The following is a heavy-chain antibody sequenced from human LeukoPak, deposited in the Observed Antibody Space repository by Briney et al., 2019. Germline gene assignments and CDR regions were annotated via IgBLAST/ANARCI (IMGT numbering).Heavy chain of an antibody. J-gene: IGHJ6*03. CDR2: ISGSGGST. D-gene: IGHD6-19*01. CDR3: AKGSKAVLFTRDHYMDV. CDR1: GFTFSSYA. V-gene: IGHV3-23*01. Sequence: GGSLRLSCAASGFTFSSYAMSWVRQAPGKGLEWVSAISGSGGSTYYADSVKGRFTISRDNSKNTLYLHMNSLRAEDTAVYFCAKGSKAVLFTRDHYMDVWGKGTTVTISS.